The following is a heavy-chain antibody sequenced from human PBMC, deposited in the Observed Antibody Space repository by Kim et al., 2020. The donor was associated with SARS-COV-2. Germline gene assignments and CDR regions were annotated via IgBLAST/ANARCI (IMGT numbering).Heavy chain of an antibody. V-gene: IGHV3-49*04. D-gene: IGHD6-13*01. J-gene: IGHJ4*02. CDR2: IRSKAYGGTT. CDR1: GFTFGDYA. Sequence: GGSLRLSCTASGFTFGDYAMSWVRQAPGKGLEWVGFIRSKAYGGTTEYAASVKGRFTISRDDSKSIAYLQMTSLKTEDTAVYYCTRAGSSWYGEYYFDYWGQGTLVTVSS. CDR3: TRAGSSWYGEYYFDY.